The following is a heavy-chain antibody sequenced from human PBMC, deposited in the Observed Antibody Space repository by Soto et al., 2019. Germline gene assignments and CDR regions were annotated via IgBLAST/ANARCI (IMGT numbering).Heavy chain of an antibody. Sequence: GGSLRLSCAASGFTFDDYAMHWVRQAPGKGLEWVSGISWNSGSIGYADSVKGRFTISRDNAKNSLYLQMNSLRAEDPPLYCSAKGLNKGPALAPYYFDYWAREPWSPSPQ. D-gene: IGHD2-2*01. CDR3: AKGLNKGPALAPYYFDY. CDR1: GFTFDDYA. CDR2: ISWNSGSI. V-gene: IGHV3-9*01. J-gene: IGHJ4*02.